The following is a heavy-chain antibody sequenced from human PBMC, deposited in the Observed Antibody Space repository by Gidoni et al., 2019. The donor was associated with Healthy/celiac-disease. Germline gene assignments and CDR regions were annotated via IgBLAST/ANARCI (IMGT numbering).Heavy chain of an antibody. CDR2: ISGSGGST. CDR1: GFTFSSYA. CDR3: AKEVSRGYSYGLSSWHYYYYYYGMDV. J-gene: IGHJ6*02. D-gene: IGHD5-18*01. V-gene: IGHV3-23*01. Sequence: EVQLLESGGGLVQPGGSLRLSCAASGFTFSSYAMRWVRQAPGKGLAWVSAISGSGGSTYYADSVKGRFTIYRDNSKNTLYLQMNSLRAEDTSVYYCAKEVSRGYSYGLSSWHYYYYYYGMDVWGQGTTVTVSS.